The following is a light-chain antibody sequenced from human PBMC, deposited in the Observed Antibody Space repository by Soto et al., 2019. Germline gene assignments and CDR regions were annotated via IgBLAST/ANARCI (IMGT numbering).Light chain of an antibody. Sequence: QSALTQPPSASGTPGQTVTISCSGSSSNIESNYVYWYQQLPGSAPKLLIYYNNQRPSGVPDRFSGSKSGTSASLAISGLRSEDEGDYYCGAWDDRLSSPPFGGGTKVTAL. J-gene: IGLJ2*01. CDR2: YNN. CDR1: SSNIESNY. CDR3: GAWDDRLSSPP. V-gene: IGLV1-47*01.